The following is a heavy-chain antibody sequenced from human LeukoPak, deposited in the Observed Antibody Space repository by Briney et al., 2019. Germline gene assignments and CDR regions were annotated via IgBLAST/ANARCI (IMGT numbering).Heavy chain of an antibody. CDR3: ARHDYGGNSGDY. D-gene: IGHD4-23*01. V-gene: IGHV3-48*02. J-gene: IGHJ4*02. CDR1: GFTFSSYG. Sequence: GGSLRLSCAASGFTFSSYGMNWVRQTPGKGLEWVSYIGTSSSTIYYADSAKGRFTISRDSAKNSLYLQMNSLRDEDTAVYYCARHDYGGNSGDYWGQGTLVTVSS. CDR2: IGTSSSTI.